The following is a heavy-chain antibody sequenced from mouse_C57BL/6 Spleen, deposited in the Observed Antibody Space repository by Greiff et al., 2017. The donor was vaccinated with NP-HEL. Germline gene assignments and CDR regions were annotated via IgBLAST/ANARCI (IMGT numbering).Heavy chain of an antibody. V-gene: IGHV1-52*01. CDR3: ARMGITTWYFDV. Sequence: QVQLQQPGAELVRPGSSVKLSCKASGYTFTSYWMHWVKQRPIQGLEWIGNIDPSDSETHYNQKFKDKATLIVDKSSSTAYMQLSSLTSEDSAVYYGARMGITTWYFDVWGTGTTVTVSS. CDR1: GYTFTSYW. J-gene: IGHJ1*03. D-gene: IGHD1-1*01. CDR2: IDPSDSET.